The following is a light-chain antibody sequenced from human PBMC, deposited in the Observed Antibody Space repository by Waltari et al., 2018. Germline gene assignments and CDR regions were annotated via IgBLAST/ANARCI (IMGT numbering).Light chain of an antibody. J-gene: IGKJ1*01. CDR3: QQYNTYST. Sequence: DVQMTQSPSTLSASVGDRVTITCRASQSVSVWLAWYQQKPGKAPKLLLSGASSLESGVPSRFSGSGSGTEFTLTISGLQPEDFATYYCQQYNTYSTFGQGTKVEIK. CDR2: GAS. CDR1: QSVSVW. V-gene: IGKV1-5*03.